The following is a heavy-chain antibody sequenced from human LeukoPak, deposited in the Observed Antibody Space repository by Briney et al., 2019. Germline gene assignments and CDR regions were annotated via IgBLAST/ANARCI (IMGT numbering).Heavy chain of an antibody. Sequence: GGSLRLSCAASGFTVSGNYMSWVRQAPGKGLEWVSVIYAVGTTYYADSVKGRFIISRDKSKNTLDLQMNSLRDEDKAVCYCARGPPDPRPVGDASHIWGQGTMVTVSS. CDR1: GFTVSGNY. CDR3: ARGPPDPRPVGDASHI. V-gene: IGHV3-66*01. D-gene: IGHD2-2*01. CDR2: IYAVGTT. J-gene: IGHJ3*02.